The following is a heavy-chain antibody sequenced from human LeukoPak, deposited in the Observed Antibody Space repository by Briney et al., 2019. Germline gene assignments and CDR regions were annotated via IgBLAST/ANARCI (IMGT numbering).Heavy chain of an antibody. D-gene: IGHD3-3*02. CDR3: ARGPRILAAGSYFFDY. J-gene: IGHJ4*02. V-gene: IGHV3-11*01. CDR2: INVNGGAM. Sequence: GALRLSCAASGFSFKDYYYSWIRQAPGKGLEWVSFINVNGGAMYYADFVKGRSTISRQNAQNSVYLEMNSLRDEDTAVYYCARGPRILAAGSYFFDYWGQGSLVTVSS. CDR1: GFSFKDYY.